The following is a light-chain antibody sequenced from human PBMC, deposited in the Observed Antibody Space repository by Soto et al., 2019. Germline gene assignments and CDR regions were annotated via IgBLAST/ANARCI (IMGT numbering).Light chain of an antibody. Sequence: EIALTQSPGTLSLSPGERATLSCRASQSVSRSYLAWYQQKPGQSPRLLIYGVSTRASGIPARFSGSGSGTEFTLTISSLQSEDFAVFYCHQYNDWPPAFGHGTKVDI. J-gene: IGKJ1*01. V-gene: IGKV3D-15*01. CDR1: QSVSRSY. CDR3: HQYNDWPPA. CDR2: GVS.